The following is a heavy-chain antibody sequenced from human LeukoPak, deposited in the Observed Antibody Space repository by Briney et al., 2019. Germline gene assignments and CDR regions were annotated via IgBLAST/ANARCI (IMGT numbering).Heavy chain of an antibody. Sequence: PSETLSLTCTVSGGSISGSGSSYYWVWIRQPPGKGLEWSGSIYYSGSTYYNPSLKSRVTISVDTSKHQFSLKLSSVTAADTAVYFCARTPRYSGNYYNAFDIWGQGTTVTVSS. V-gene: IGHV4-39*01. J-gene: IGHJ3*02. CDR2: IYYSGST. D-gene: IGHD1-26*01. CDR1: GGSISGSGSSYY. CDR3: ARTPRYSGNYYNAFDI.